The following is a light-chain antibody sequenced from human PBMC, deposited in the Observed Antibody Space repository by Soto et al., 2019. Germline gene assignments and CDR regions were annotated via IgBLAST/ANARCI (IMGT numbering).Light chain of an antibody. CDR2: DVS. Sequence: QPASVSGSPGQSITVSCTGTSNDVGAYNYVSWYQQHPGTAPKLMIYDVSNRPSGVSNRFSGSKSGNTASLTISGLQAEDEADYYCTSYTSSRTYVFGTGTKPTVL. V-gene: IGLV2-14*03. J-gene: IGLJ1*01. CDR1: SNDVGAYNY. CDR3: TSYTSSRTYV.